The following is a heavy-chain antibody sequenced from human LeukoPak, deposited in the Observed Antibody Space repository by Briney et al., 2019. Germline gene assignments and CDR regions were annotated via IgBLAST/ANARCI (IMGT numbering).Heavy chain of an antibody. J-gene: IGHJ4*02. CDR1: GGSISSYY. Sequence: PSETLSLTCTVSGGSISSYYWSWIRQPPGKGLEWIGYIYYSGSTNYSPSLKSRVTISVDTSKNQFSLKLSSVTAADTAVYYCASDWGNSQSDYWGQGTLVTVSS. V-gene: IGHV4-59*01. CDR2: IYYSGST. D-gene: IGHD3-16*01. CDR3: ASDWGNSQSDY.